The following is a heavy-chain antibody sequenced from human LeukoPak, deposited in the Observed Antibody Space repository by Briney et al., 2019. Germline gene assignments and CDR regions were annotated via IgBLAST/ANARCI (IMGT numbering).Heavy chain of an antibody. V-gene: IGHV4-34*01. CDR3: ARGRVVVVPAAMSYYYYYYMDV. D-gene: IGHD2-2*01. CDR1: GGSFSGYY. J-gene: IGHJ6*03. Sequence: SETLSLTCAVYGGSFSGYYWSWIRQPPGKGLEWIGEIDHSGSTNYNPSHKSRVTISVDTSKNQFSLKLSSVTAADTAVYYCARGRVVVVPAAMSYYYYYYMDVWGKGTTVTVSS. CDR2: IDHSGST.